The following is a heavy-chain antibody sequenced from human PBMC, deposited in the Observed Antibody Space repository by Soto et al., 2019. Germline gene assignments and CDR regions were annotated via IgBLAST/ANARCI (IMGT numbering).Heavy chain of an antibody. CDR2: VDGVGSDT. Sequence: EVQLVESGGGLVQPGGSLRLSCVASGSSFNVHYMHWVRQPPGKGLVWVSRVDGVGSDTAYADSVKGRFTISRDNAKNTLYLRMNSLRADDTAVYYCARGRYYAMDVWGQGTTVTVSS. CDR3: ARGRYYAMDV. CDR1: GSSFNVHY. J-gene: IGHJ6*02. V-gene: IGHV3-74*01.